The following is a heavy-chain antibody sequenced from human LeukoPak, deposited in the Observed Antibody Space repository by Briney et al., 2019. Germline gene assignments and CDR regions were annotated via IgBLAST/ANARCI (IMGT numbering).Heavy chain of an antibody. CDR1: NGSFSDYY. Sequence: SETLSLTCAVYNGSFSDYYWSWVRQSPEKGLEWIAEMHHSGRTNYNPSLQNRVTISIDTSKNQFSLKLNSVTAADTAVYYCARQTVVAVLKGAFDYWGQGTLVTVSS. CDR3: ARQTVVAVLKGAFDY. D-gene: IGHD3-10*01. J-gene: IGHJ4*02. V-gene: IGHV4-34*01. CDR2: MHHSGRT.